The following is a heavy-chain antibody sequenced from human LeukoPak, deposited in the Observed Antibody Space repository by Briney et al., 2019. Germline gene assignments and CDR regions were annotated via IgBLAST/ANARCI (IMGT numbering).Heavy chain of an antibody. V-gene: IGHV3-23*01. CDR2: ISGSGGST. CDR3: ARGVAVSYYFDY. CDR1: GFTFSSYD. Sequence: GGSLRLSCAASGFTFSSYDMSWVRQAPGKGLEWVSAISGSGGSTYYADSVMGRFTISRDNSKNTLFLQMNSLRAEDTAVYYCARGVAVSYYFDYWGQGTLVTVSS. D-gene: IGHD6-19*01. J-gene: IGHJ4*02.